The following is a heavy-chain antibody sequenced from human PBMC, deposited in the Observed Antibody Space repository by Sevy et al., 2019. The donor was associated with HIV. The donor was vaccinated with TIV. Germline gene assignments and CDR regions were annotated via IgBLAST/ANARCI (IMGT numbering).Heavy chain of an antibody. V-gene: IGHV3-11*01. CDR1: GFTFSDYY. J-gene: IGHJ6*02. Sequence: GGSLRLSCAASGFTFSDYYMSWIRQAPGKGLEWVSYISSSGSTIYYADSVEGRFTISRDNAKNSLYLQMNSLRAEDTAVYYCARGGIAAADPTYYYYYGMDVWGQGTTVTVSS. D-gene: IGHD6-13*01. CDR3: ARGGIAAADPTYYYYYGMDV. CDR2: ISSSGSTI.